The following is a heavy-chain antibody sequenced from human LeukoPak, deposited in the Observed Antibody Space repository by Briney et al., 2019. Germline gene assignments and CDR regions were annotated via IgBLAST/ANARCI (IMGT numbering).Heavy chain of an antibody. J-gene: IGHJ6*03. CDR1: GGSIRSYF. V-gene: IGHV4-4*07. CDR2: IYSNGIT. CDR3: ASSSNFYYYYMDV. Sequence: SETLSLTCTVSGGSIRSYFWTWIRQPAGKALEWIGRIYSNGITNYNPSLKSRVTMSIDTSKKEFSLKLSSVTAADTAIYYCASSSNFYYYYMDVWGKGTTVTVSS.